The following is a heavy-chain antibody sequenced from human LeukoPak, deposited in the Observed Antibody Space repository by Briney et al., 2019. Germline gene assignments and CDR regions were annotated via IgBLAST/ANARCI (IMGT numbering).Heavy chain of an antibody. J-gene: IGHJ6*02. CDR2: INPNSGGT. D-gene: IGHD3-9*01. Sequence: ASVKVSCKASGYTFTGYYMHWVRQAPGQGLEWMGWINPNSGGTNYAQKFQGRVTMTRDTSISTAYMELSRLRSDETAVYYCARGGPGGHISDILTGYLRSLEYYYGMDVWGQGTTVTVSS. CDR1: GYTFTGYY. CDR3: ARGGPGGHISDILTGYLRSLEYYYGMDV. V-gene: IGHV1-2*02.